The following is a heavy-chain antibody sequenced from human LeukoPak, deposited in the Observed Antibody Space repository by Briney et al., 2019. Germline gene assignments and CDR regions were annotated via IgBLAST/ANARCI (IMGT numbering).Heavy chain of an antibody. V-gene: IGHV1-2*02. D-gene: IGHD2-2*01. CDR3: ARNAYCDSTNCYAWFDP. J-gene: IGHJ5*02. CDR1: GYTFTDYY. CDR2: IVPHSGGT. Sequence: ASVKVSCKASGYTFTDYYIHWVRQAPGQGLEWSGWIVPHSGGTNYAQNYQGRITMTRDTSISTAYMELSSLRSDDTAVYYCARNAYCDSTNCYAWFDPWGQGTLVTVSS.